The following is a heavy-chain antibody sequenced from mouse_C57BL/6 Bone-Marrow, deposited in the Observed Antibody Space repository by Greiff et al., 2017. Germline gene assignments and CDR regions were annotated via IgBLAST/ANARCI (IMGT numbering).Heavy chain of an antibody. CDR3: TYFTTVAVRYYFDY. CDR2: IDPENGDT. J-gene: IGHJ2*01. Sequence: VQLQQSGAELVRPGASVKLSCTASGFNIKDDYMHWVKQRPEQGLEWIGWIDPENGDTEYASKFQGKATITADTSSNTDYLQLSSLTSEDTAVYYGTYFTTVAVRYYFDYWGQGTTLTVSS. D-gene: IGHD1-1*01. V-gene: IGHV14-4*01. CDR1: GFNIKDDY.